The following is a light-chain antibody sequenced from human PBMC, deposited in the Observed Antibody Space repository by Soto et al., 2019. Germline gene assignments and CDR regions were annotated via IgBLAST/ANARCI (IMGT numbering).Light chain of an antibody. CDR1: SANIGANT. V-gene: IGLV1-44*01. Sequence: QSVLTQPPSASGTPGQRVTISCSGSSANIGANTVNWYRQLPGTAPKLLIYSNNQRPSGVPDRFSGSKSGTSASLAISGHQSEDEAEYYCAAWDDSLNGNVVFGGGTKLTVL. CDR2: SNN. CDR3: AAWDDSLNGNVV. J-gene: IGLJ2*01.